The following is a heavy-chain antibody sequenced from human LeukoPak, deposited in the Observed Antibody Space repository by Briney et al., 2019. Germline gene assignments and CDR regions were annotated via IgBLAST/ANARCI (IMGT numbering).Heavy chain of an antibody. J-gene: IGHJ4*02. D-gene: IGHD5-12*01. CDR3: ARNGGGDIVATVYYFDY. CDR1: GGSISSYY. Sequence: NPSETLSLTCTVSGGSISSYYWSWIRQPPGKGLEWIGYIYYSGSTNYNPSLKSRVTISVDTSKNQFSLKLSSVTAADTAAYYCARNGGGDIVATVYYFDYWGQGTLVTVSS. V-gene: IGHV4-59*01. CDR2: IYYSGST.